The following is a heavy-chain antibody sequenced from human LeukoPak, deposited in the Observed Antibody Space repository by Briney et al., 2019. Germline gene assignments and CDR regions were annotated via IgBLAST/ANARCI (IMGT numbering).Heavy chain of an antibody. CDR3: ARVYDYGKFDF. CDR2: IHYSGIT. D-gene: IGHD4/OR15-4a*01. V-gene: IGHV4-59*11. CDR1: GASISSHY. J-gene: IGHJ4*02. Sequence: SETLSLTCTVSGASISSHYWSWIRQPPGRGLEWIGYIHYSGITSFDPSLKSRVTMSVDTSKSQFSLNLNSVTAADTAVYYCARVYDYGKFDFWGPGTPLTVSS.